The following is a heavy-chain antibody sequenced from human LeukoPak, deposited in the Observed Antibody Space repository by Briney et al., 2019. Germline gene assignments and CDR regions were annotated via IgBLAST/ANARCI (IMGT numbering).Heavy chain of an antibody. CDR3: AKGLRYSDN. D-gene: IGHD3-9*01. J-gene: IGHJ4*02. Sequence: PGRSLRLSCAASGFTLSSYGMHWVRQAPGKGLEWVAVISYDGSNKYYADSVKGRFTISRDNSKNTLYLQMNSLRAEDTAVYYCAKGLRYSDNWGQGTLVTVSS. CDR1: GFTLSSYG. CDR2: ISYDGSNK. V-gene: IGHV3-30*18.